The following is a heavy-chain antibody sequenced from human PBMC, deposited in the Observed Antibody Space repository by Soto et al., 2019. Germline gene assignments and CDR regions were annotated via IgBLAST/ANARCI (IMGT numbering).Heavy chain of an antibody. CDR1: GFSFNTYA. V-gene: IGHV3-48*01. J-gene: IGHJ4*02. CDR3: ARDPRIAVAGFDY. CDR2: ISSSSRTI. D-gene: IGHD6-19*01. Sequence: EVQLVESGGDLVQHGGSLRLSCAASGFSFNTYAMNWVRQAPGKGLEWFAYISSSSRTIYYADSVKGRFTISRDNSKNSLYLQLNSLRAGYTAVYYWARDPRIAVAGFDYWGQGTLVTVSS.